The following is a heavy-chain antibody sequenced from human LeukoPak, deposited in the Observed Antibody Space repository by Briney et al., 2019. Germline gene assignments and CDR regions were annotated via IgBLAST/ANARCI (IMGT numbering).Heavy chain of an antibody. D-gene: IGHD3-9*01. J-gene: IGHJ4*02. CDR3: ARPMRPILTGYYSLDY. CDR1: GFTFSSYG. V-gene: IGHV3-33*01. Sequence: GGSLRLSCSASGFTFSSYGMHWVRQAPGKGLEWVAVVWYDGSNKYYADSVKGRFTISRDNSKNTLYLQMNSLRAEDTAVYYCARPMRPILTGYYSLDYWGQGTLVTVSS. CDR2: VWYDGSNK.